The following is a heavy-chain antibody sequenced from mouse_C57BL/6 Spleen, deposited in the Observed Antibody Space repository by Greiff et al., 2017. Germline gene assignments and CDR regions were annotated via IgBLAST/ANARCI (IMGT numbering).Heavy chain of an antibody. CDR2: IYPGDGDT. CDR1: GYAFSSSW. V-gene: IGHV1-82*01. CDR3: AIDSSGYRYFDV. J-gene: IGHJ1*03. Sequence: VQLQQSGPELVKPGASVKISCKASGYAFSSSWMNWVKQRPGKGLEWIGRIYPGDGDTNYNGKFKGKATLTADKSSSTAYMQLSSLTSEDSAVYFCAIDSSGYRYFDVWGTGTTVTVSS. D-gene: IGHD3-2*02.